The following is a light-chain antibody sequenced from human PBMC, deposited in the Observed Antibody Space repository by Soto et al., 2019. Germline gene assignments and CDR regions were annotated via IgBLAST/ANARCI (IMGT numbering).Light chain of an antibody. V-gene: IGLV2-14*01. CDR3: CSFTTTCTHV. CDR1: SSDIGAYDN. CDR2: EVN. J-gene: IGLJ1*01. Sequence: QSALTQPASLSGSPGQSITISCTGTSSDIGAYDNDSWFQQHPGKAPKLMISEVNNRPSGVSNRFSGSKSGNTAYLTISGLQVEDEAESFCCSFTTTCTHVFGTGTKATVL.